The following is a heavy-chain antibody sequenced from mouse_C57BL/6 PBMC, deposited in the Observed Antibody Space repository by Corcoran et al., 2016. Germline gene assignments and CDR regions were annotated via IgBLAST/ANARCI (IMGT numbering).Heavy chain of an antibody. Sequence: QVQLQQSGPELVKPGASVKISCKASGYSFTSYYIHWVKQRPGQGLEWIGWIYPGSGNTKYNEKFKGKATLTADTSSSTAYMQLSSLTSEDSAVYYFARGVWIYDYGGAMDYWGQGTSVTVSS. V-gene: IGHV1-66*01. J-gene: IGHJ4*01. CDR3: ARGVWIYDYGGAMDY. CDR2: IYPGSGNT. D-gene: IGHD2-4*01. CDR1: GYSFTSYY.